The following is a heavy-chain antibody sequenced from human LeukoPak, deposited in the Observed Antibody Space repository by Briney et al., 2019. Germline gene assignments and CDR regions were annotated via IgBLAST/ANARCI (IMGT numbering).Heavy chain of an antibody. V-gene: IGHV3-23*01. Sequence: GGSLRLSCAASGFTFSSYAMNWVRQAPGKGLEWVSGISNSGGSTYYADSVKGRFTISRDNSKNTLYLQMNSLRAEDTAVYYCAKETSGSFDYWGQGTLVTVSS. CDR3: AKETSGSFDY. CDR1: GFTFSSYA. CDR2: ISNSGGST. D-gene: IGHD6-25*01. J-gene: IGHJ4*02.